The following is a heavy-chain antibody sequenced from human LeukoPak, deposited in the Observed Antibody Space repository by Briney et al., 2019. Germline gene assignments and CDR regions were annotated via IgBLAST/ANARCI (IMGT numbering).Heavy chain of an antibody. CDR2: IHYSGST. D-gene: IGHD3-9*01. V-gene: IGHV4-61*08. CDR3: ARMGIRLFDWLPTYYFDY. Sequence: SETLSLTCTVSGGSISSGDYYWSWIRQPPGKGLEWIAYIHYSGSTHYNPSLRSRATISVDTSKNQLSLKLTSVTAADTAVYYCARMGIRLFDWLPTYYFDYWGQGTLVTVSS. J-gene: IGHJ4*02. CDR1: GGSISSGDYY.